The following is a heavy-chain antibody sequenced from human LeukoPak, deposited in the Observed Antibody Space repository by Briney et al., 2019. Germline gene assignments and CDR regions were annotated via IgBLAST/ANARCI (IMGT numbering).Heavy chain of an antibody. CDR2: ITMNSVT. CDR3: TRGRYQFLGPNDS. Sequence: GGSLRLSCSASGISISDYGMSWVRQAPGKGLEWLSYITMNSVTLYAESVKGRSTTSRDNDKNSVYLQLNSLRDEDTAVYYCTRGRYQFLGPNDSWGQGSLVSVSS. V-gene: IGHV3-48*02. CDR1: GISISDYG. J-gene: IGHJ4*02. D-gene: IGHD1-20*01.